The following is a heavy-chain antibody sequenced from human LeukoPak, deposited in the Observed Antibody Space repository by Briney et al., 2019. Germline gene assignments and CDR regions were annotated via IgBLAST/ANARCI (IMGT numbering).Heavy chain of an antibody. Sequence: GGSLRLSCSASGFTFSSYAMEWVRQVPGKGLEYVSGISSNGGSTYYADSVKGGFTISRDNSKNTLYLQMSSLRAEDTAVYYCVKDPMTTMTSHFDYWGQGTLVTVSS. J-gene: IGHJ4*02. D-gene: IGHD4-17*01. V-gene: IGHV3-64D*06. CDR3: VKDPMTTMTSHFDY. CDR2: ISSNGGST. CDR1: GFTFSSYA.